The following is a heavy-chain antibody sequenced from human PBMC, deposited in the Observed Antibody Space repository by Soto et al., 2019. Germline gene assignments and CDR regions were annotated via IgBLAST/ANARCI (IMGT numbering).Heavy chain of an antibody. Sequence: ASVKVSCKSSGYIFTTYGFCWVLQVPGQGLEWMGYISPNSGGTTYAQNLQGRVTMTTDTSTSTVYMELRSLRSDDTAVYYCASVFWTCSGTKNFFAFCGQRALVLVSS. D-gene: IGHD3-3*01. J-gene: IGHJ4*02. CDR3: ASVFWTCSGTKNFFAF. CDR2: ISPNSGGT. CDR1: GYIFTTYG. V-gene: IGHV1-18*04.